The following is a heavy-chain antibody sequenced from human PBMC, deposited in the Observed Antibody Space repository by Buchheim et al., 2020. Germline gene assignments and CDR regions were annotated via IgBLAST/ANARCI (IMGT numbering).Heavy chain of an antibody. CDR1: GYTFTGYY. Sequence: QVQLVQSGAEVKKPGASVKVSCKASGYTFTGYYMHWVRQAPGQGLEWMGWINAGNGNTKYSQKFQGRVTFSRDTSANTAYLELSSLGSEDTAMYYCARARSIAAARIYSFDYWGQGTL. J-gene: IGHJ4*02. V-gene: IGHV1-3*01. CDR2: INAGNGNT. CDR3: ARARSIAAARIYSFDY. D-gene: IGHD6-13*01.